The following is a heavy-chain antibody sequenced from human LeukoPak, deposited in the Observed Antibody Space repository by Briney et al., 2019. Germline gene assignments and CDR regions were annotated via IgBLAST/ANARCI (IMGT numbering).Heavy chain of an antibody. CDR2: IDGRRT. V-gene: IGHV3-23*01. Sequence: PGGSLRLSCVASGFTFGNYAMSWVRQAPGKGLEWVSAIDGRRTYYEDSVKGRFTISRDNSKNTLYLQMNSLRAEDTAVYYCAKSSERLVVPAAFSYYYYYMDVWGKGTTVTVSS. J-gene: IGHJ6*03. CDR1: GFTFGNYA. D-gene: IGHD2-2*01. CDR3: AKSSERLVVPAAFSYYYYYMDV.